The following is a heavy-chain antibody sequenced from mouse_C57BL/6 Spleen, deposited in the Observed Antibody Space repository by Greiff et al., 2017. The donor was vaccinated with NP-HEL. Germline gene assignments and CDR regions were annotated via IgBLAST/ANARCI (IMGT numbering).Heavy chain of an antibody. CDR2: IDPSDSYT. Sequence: QVQLQQPGAELVKPGASVKLSCKASGYTFTSYWMQWVKQRPGQGLEWIGEIDPSDSYTNYNQKFKGKATLTVDTSSSTAYMQLSSLTSEDSAVYYCAREGLRAQAPQYYYAMDYWGQGTSVTVSS. J-gene: IGHJ4*01. D-gene: IGHD3-2*02. CDR1: GYTFTSYW. V-gene: IGHV1-50*01. CDR3: AREGLRAQAPQYYYAMDY.